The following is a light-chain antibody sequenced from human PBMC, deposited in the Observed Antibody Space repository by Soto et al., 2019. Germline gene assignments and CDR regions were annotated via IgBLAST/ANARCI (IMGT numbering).Light chain of an antibody. V-gene: IGKV3-11*01. J-gene: IGKJ4*01. CDR3: QQRSNWPLT. CDR2: DAS. Sequence: EIVLTQSPATLSLSPGERATLSCRASQSVSSYLAWYQQKPGRAPRLLIYDASNRATGIPARFSGSGSGTESTLTISSLEPEDFAVYYCQQRSNWPLTFGGGTKVEIK. CDR1: QSVSSY.